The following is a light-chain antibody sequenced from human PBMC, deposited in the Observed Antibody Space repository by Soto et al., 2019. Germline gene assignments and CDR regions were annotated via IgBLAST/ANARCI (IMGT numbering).Light chain of an antibody. CDR2: DAS. V-gene: IGKV3-20*01. Sequence: EIVLTQSPGTLSLSPGERATLSCRPSQSVSNNWLAWYQQKPGQAPRLLIFDASSRATGIPDRFSGGGSGTDFTLTISRLEPEDFAVYFCQQYGATPVFGQGTKVEIK. CDR1: QSVSNNW. J-gene: IGKJ1*01. CDR3: QQYGATPV.